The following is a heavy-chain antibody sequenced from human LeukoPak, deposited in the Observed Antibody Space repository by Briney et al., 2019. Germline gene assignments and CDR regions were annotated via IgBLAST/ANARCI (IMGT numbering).Heavy chain of an antibody. CDR2: INPNSGGT. D-gene: IGHD3-3*01. V-gene: IGHV1-2*02. J-gene: IGHJ6*03. Sequence: GASVKVSCKASGYTFTGYYMHWVRQAPGQGLEWMGWINPNSGGTNYAQKFQGRVTMTRDTSISTAYMELSRLRSDDTAVYYCARDYYDFSSDCYFYMDVWGKGTTVTVSS. CDR1: GYTFTGYY. CDR3: ARDYYDFSSDCYFYMDV.